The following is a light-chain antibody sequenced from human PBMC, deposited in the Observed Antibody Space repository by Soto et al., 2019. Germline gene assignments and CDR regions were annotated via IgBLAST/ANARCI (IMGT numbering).Light chain of an antibody. Sequence: IRLTQKTSSLSASVGDRVTITCRASQGISSFLAWYQQKPGKAPKLLIYAASSLQSGVPSRFSGSGFGTDFTLTITSLQPEDFATYYCQQVESYPSPFGGG. CDR1: QGISSF. CDR2: AAS. CDR3: QQVESYPSP. J-gene: IGKJ4*01. V-gene: IGKV1-9*01.